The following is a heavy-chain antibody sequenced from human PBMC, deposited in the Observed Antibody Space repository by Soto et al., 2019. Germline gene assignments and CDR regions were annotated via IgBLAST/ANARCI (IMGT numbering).Heavy chain of an antibody. D-gene: IGHD5-12*01. CDR1: GYSFTSYW. CDR2: IYPGDSDT. J-gene: IGHJ6*02. CDR3: ARNIYSGYATDYGMDV. V-gene: IGHV5-51*01. Sequence: GESLKISCKGSGYSFTSYWIGWVRQMPGKGLEWMGIIYPGDSDTRYSPSFQGQVTISADKSISTAYLQWSSLKASDTAMYYCARNIYSGYATDYGMDVWGQGTTVTVSS.